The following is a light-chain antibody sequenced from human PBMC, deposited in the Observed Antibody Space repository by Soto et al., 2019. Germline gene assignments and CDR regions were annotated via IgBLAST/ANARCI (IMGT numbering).Light chain of an antibody. CDR3: QQRTNWLT. V-gene: IGKV3-11*01. CDR2: DAS. Sequence: EIVLTQSPATLSLSPGERVTLSCRASQNVSTYLAWYQQKPGQAPRLLIYDASDRATVIPARFSGSGSGTDFTLTISSLEPEDFAVYYCQQRTNWLTFGPGTKVDIK. J-gene: IGKJ3*01. CDR1: QNVSTY.